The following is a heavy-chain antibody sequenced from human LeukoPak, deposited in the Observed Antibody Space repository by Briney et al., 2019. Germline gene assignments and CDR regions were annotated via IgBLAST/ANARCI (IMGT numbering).Heavy chain of an antibody. Sequence: KPGRSLRLSCTASGFTFGDYAMSWFRQAPGKGLEWVGCIRSKAYGGTTEYAASVKGRFTISRDDSKSIAYLQMNSLKTEDTAVYYCTRAYGSGRNWFDPWGQGTLVTVSS. CDR1: GFTFGDYA. V-gene: IGHV3-49*05. CDR2: IRSKAYGGTT. J-gene: IGHJ5*02. CDR3: TRAYGSGRNWFDP. D-gene: IGHD3-10*01.